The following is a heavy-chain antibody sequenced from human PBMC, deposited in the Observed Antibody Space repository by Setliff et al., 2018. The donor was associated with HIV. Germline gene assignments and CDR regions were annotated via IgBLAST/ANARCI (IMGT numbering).Heavy chain of an antibody. D-gene: IGHD3-22*01. V-gene: IGHV4-61*09. CDR1: GGSIRTGNYY. Sequence: PSETLSLTCTVSGGSIRTGNYYWNWIRQPAGKGLEWIGHIHTTGSITYNPSLRSRVTISLDTSKNQFSLKLSSVTAADTAVYYCAAGLHYYDSTGYPLTFDYWGQGALVTVSS. J-gene: IGHJ4*02. CDR3: AAGLHYYDSTGYPLTFDY. CDR2: IHTTGSI.